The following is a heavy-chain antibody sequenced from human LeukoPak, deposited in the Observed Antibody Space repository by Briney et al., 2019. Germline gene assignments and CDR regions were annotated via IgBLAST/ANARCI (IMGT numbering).Heavy chain of an antibody. CDR3: ARRGQWLFAAFFDY. D-gene: IGHD6-19*01. Sequence: PGGSLRLSCAASGFSFSKAWMTWVRQPPGKGLEWIGEINHSGSTNYNPSLKSRVTISVDTSKNQFSLKLSSVTAADTAVYYCARRGQWLFAAFFDYWGQGTLVTVSS. CDR2: INHSGST. V-gene: IGHV4-34*01. CDR1: GFSFSKAW. J-gene: IGHJ4*02.